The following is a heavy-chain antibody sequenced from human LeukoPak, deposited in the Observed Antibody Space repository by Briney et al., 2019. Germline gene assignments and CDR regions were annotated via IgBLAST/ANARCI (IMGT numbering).Heavy chain of an antibody. D-gene: IGHD1-7*01. Sequence: PSETLSLTCAVYGGSFSHYYWSWIRQSPGMGLEWIGEINDSGTINYNPSLMSRVTISVDKSKNQFSLKLSSVTAADTAVYYCAGTVDNWNYGGYFDYWGQGTLVTVSS. CDR1: GGSFSHYY. CDR3: AGTVDNWNYGGYFDY. J-gene: IGHJ4*02. CDR2: INDSGTI. V-gene: IGHV4-34*01.